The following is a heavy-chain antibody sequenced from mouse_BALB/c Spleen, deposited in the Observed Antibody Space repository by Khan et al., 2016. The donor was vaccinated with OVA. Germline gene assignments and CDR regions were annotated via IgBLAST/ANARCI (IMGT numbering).Heavy chain of an antibody. J-gene: IGHJ2*01. Sequence: VQLKQSGPGLVKPSQSLSLTCTVTGYSITSDYGWNWIRQFPGNKLEWMGYISYSGSTNYNPSLKSRISITRDTSKNQFFLQLNSVTTEDTATXCWARAARIEYWGQGTTLTVSS. V-gene: IGHV3-2*02. CDR2: ISYSGST. D-gene: IGHD3-3*01. CDR3: ARAARIEY. CDR1: GYSITSDYG.